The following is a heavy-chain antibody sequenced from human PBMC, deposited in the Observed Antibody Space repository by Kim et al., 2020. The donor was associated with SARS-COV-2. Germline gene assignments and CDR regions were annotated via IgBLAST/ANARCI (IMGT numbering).Heavy chain of an antibody. J-gene: IGHJ3*02. V-gene: IGHV1-69*04. CDR2: IIPVLDIA. CDR1: GGTFRNSA. D-gene: IGHD5-18*01. CDR3: ARVPTLYSYGSDDAFDI. Sequence: SVKVSCKTSGGTFRNSAISWVRQAPGQGLEWMGRIIPVLDIANYAQKFQGRVTITADKSTSTAYMELRSLRSEDTAVYYCARVPTLYSYGSDDAFDIWGQGTMVTVSS.